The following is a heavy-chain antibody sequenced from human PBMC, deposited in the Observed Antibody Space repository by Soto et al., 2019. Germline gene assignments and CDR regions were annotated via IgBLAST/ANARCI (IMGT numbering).Heavy chain of an antibody. Sequence: HLWGSLRLSCAASGFIFSDYSMHWVRQAPGKGLGWLAIVSHDGNNKYYADSVKGRFSISRDISKSTLYVQMNSLRAEDTAVYYCARSKYSYGSGSHCDYWGQGTQVTVSS. CDR3: ARSKYSYGSGSHCDY. V-gene: IGHV3-30-3*01. CDR1: GFIFSDYS. CDR2: VSHDGNNK. D-gene: IGHD3-10*01. J-gene: IGHJ4*02.